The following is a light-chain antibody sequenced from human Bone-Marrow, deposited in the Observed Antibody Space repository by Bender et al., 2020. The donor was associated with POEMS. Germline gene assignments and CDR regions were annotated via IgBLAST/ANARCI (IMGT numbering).Light chain of an antibody. CDR2: DDT. CDR1: NIGSQS. J-gene: IGLJ2*01. Sequence: SYVLTQPPSVSVAPGQTARISCGGDNIGSQSVHWYQQKAGQAPVLVVYDDTDRPSGIPERFSGSNSGNTATLTINGVEAGDEADYYCQVWDGFVVFGGGTKLTVL. CDR3: QVWDGFVV. V-gene: IGLV3-21*02.